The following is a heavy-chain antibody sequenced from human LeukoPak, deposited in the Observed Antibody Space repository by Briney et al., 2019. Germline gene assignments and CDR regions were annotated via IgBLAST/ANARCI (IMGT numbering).Heavy chain of an antibody. CDR2: INPNSGGT. Sequence: GAAVKVSCKASGYTFIGYYMHWVGQTPGQGLEWMGWINPNSGGTNYAQKFQGRVTMTRDTSISTAYMELSRLRSDDTAVYYCARDRGCSSTSCLNWFDPWGQGTLVTVSS. V-gene: IGHV1-2*02. CDR3: ARDRGCSSTSCLNWFDP. J-gene: IGHJ5*02. D-gene: IGHD2-2*01. CDR1: GYTFIGYY.